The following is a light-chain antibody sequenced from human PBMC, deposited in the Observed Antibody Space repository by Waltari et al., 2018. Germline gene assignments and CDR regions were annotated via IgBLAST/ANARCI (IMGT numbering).Light chain of an antibody. CDR2: WAS. CDR1: PTVLYNSNNRNY. J-gene: IGKJ2*01. Sequence: DFVMTQSPASLALSLGERATIHCKTSPTVLYNSNNRNYLTWYQQKPRPPPKLLFYWASTRESGVPDRFSASGSGTDFTLTISRLQPEDVAIYYCQQYYSSPYTFGQGTRLEIK. CDR3: QQYYSSPYT. V-gene: IGKV4-1*01.